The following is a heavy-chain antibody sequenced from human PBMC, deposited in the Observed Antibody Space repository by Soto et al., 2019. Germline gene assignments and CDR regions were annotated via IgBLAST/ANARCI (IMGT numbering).Heavy chain of an antibody. V-gene: IGHV4-4*07. J-gene: IGHJ5*02. Sequence: PSETLSLTCTVSGDSISSYFWSWIRQPAGKGLEWIGRVHTSGSTTYNPSLNSRVTMSVDTSKSQFSLKLTSVTAADTAVYYCAREKALASTGWLGPWGQGTLVPVSS. CDR3: AREKALASTGWLGP. CDR1: GDSISSYF. CDR2: VHTSGST. D-gene: IGHD6-19*01.